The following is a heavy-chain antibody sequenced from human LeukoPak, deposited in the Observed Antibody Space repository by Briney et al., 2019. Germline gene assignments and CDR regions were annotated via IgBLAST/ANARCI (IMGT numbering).Heavy chain of an antibody. CDR3: AREVGQQLANFDY. D-gene: IGHD6-13*01. Sequence: SETLSLTCAVYGGSFSGYYWSWIRQPAGKGLEWIGRIYTSGSTNYNPSLKSRVTMSVDTSKNQFSLKLSSVTAADTAVYYCAREVGQQLANFDYWGQGTLVTVSS. V-gene: IGHV4-4*07. J-gene: IGHJ4*02. CDR1: GGSFSGYY. CDR2: IYTSGST.